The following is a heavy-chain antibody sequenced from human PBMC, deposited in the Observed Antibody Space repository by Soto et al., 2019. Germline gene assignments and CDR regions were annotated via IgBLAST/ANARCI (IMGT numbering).Heavy chain of an antibody. Sequence: EVQLVESGGGLVQHGGSLRLSCAASGFTVSSNYLSWVRQDPGKGLEWVSVIYSGGSTYYADSVKGRFTISRDNSKNTHYLQMNSLRAEDTAVDYCAVRGVTGWFDAWGQGTLVTVSS. J-gene: IGHJ5*02. CDR3: AVRGVTGWFDA. CDR1: GFTVSSNY. D-gene: IGHD3-10*01. CDR2: IYSGGST. V-gene: IGHV3-66*01.